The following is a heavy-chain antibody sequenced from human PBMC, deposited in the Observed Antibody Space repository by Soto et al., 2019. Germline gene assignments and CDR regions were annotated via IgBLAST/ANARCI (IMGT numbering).Heavy chain of an antibody. V-gene: IGHV3-23*01. CDR2: ISGGGGSA. CDR3: AKTGGSGWQLTD. D-gene: IGHD6-19*01. CDR1: GFTFSDYA. Sequence: GGSLRLSCTASGFTFSDYAMTWVRQAPGKGLEWVSHISGGGGSADYADSVKGRFTISRDNSKNTPYLQMNSLRAEDTALYYCAKTGGSGWQLTDRGQGTLVTVSS. J-gene: IGHJ4*02.